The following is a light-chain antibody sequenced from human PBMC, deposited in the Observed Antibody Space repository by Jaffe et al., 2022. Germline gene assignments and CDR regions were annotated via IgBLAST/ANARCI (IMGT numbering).Light chain of an antibody. CDR1: RSNIGNSY. V-gene: IGLV1-51*01. Sequence: QPVLTQPPSVSAAPGQKVTISCSGRRSNIGNSYVSWYQQLPGAAPRLLIYDNHRRPSGISDRFSASKSGTSATLDITGLQTEDEAVYYCGTWDSSLSACVVFGGGTKLTVL. CDR3: GTWDSSLSACVV. CDR2: DNH. J-gene: IGLJ2*01.